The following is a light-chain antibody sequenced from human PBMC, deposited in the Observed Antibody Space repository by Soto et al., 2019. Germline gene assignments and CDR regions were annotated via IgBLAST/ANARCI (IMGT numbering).Light chain of an antibody. V-gene: IGKV1-39*01. Sequence: DIRMTQSPSSLSASVGDRVTITCRASQSISIYLNWYQQKPGKAPTLLIYAASRVQSGVPSRFSGVGSGTDFTLTISSLQPEDFATYYCQQSFSTPRTFGQGTKVEIK. CDR1: QSISIY. CDR3: QQSFSTPRT. J-gene: IGKJ1*01. CDR2: AAS.